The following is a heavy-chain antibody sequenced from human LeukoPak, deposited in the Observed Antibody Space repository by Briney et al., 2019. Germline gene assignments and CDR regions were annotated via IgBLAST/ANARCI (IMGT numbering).Heavy chain of an antibody. CDR2: ISSSISYI. Sequence: PGGSLRLSCAASGFTFSSYSMNWVRHGPGKGLEWVSSISSSISYIYYADSVKGRFTISRDNAKNSLYLQMNSLRAEDTAVYYCARWPLPGYSGQSYYYGMDVWGQGTTVTVSS. CDR1: GFTFSSYS. CDR3: ARWPLPGYSGQSYYYGMDV. J-gene: IGHJ6*02. D-gene: IGHD5-12*01. V-gene: IGHV3-21*01.